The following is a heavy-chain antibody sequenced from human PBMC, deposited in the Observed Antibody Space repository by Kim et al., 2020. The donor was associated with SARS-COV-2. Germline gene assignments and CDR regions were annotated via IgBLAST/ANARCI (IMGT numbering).Heavy chain of an antibody. CDR2: IIPIFGTA. V-gene: IGHV1-69*13. Sequence: SVKVSCKASGGTFSSYAISWVRQAPGQGLEWMGGIIPIFGTANYAQKFQGRVTITADESTSTAYMELSSLRSEDTAVYYCARAGRYYYDSSGYYHIDYWGQGTLVTVSS. J-gene: IGHJ4*02. D-gene: IGHD3-22*01. CDR1: GGTFSSYA. CDR3: ARAGRYYYDSSGYYHIDY.